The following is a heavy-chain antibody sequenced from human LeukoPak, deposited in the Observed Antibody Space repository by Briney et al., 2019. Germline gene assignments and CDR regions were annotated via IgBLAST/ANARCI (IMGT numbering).Heavy chain of an antibody. D-gene: IGHD2-21*01. CDR1: GFTFTSYG. CDR2: IWYDGSDK. J-gene: IGHJ6*03. Sequence: GGSLRLSXAASGFTFTSYGMYWVRQAPGKGLEWVAFIWYDGSDKYYADSVKGRFTISRDNSKNTLYLQMNSLRAEDTAVYYCARAYYYYMDVWGKGTTVAVFS. CDR3: ARAYYYYMDV. V-gene: IGHV3-30*02.